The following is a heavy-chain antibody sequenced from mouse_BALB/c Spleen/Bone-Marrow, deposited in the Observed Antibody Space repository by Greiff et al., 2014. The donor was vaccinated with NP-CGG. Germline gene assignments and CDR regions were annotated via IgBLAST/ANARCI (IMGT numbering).Heavy chain of an antibody. V-gene: IGHV1-4*02. J-gene: IGHJ3*01. D-gene: IGHD2-1*01. CDR1: GYTFTSYT. Sequence: VQLQQSAAELARPGASVKMSCKASGYTFTSYTMHWVKQRPGQGLEWIGYITPSSGYTEYNQKFKDKTTLTADKSSSTAYMQLSSQTSEDSAVYHCAYWLLAYWGQGTLVTVSA. CDR2: ITPSSGYT. CDR3: AYWLLAY.